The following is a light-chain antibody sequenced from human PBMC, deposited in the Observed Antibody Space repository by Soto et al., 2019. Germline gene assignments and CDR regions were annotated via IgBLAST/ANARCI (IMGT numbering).Light chain of an antibody. CDR2: AAS. J-gene: IGKJ4*01. Sequence: EIQVKQSASAVSASVGDRVTITCRASQSITNRLAWYQQKPGKAPKLLIYAASTLQSGVPLRFSGSGSGTEFTLTISSLQPEDFATYYCQQLNSYLLTFGGGTKVDIK. V-gene: IGKV1-9*01. CDR3: QQLNSYLLT. CDR1: QSITNR.